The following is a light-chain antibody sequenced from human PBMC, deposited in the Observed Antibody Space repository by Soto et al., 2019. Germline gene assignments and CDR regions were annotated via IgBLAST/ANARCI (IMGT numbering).Light chain of an antibody. CDR3: QQYGSSPIT. V-gene: IGKV3-20*01. Sequence: EIVLTQSPGRLSLSAGERATLSCRASQSVSVNYLAWYQLKPGQAPRLLIYGASSRAIDIPDRYSGSGSGTDFTLTISRLEPEDFAVYYCQQYGSSPITFGQGTRLEMK. CDR1: QSVSVNY. CDR2: GAS. J-gene: IGKJ5*01.